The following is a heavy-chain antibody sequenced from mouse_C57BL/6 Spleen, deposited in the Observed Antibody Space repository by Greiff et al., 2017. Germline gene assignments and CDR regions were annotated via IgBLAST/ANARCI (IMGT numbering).Heavy chain of an antibody. D-gene: IGHD2-2*01. V-gene: IGHV1-7*01. J-gene: IGHJ2*01. CDR2: INPSSGYT. CDR3: ASLLMVTTAGNY. Sequence: QVQLQQSGAELAKPGASVKLSCKASGYTFTSYWMHWVKQRPGQGLEWIGYINPSSGYTKYNQKFKDKATLTANKSSSTSYMQLSSLTYEDSAVYYCASLLMVTTAGNYWGQGTTLTVSS. CDR1: GYTFTSYW.